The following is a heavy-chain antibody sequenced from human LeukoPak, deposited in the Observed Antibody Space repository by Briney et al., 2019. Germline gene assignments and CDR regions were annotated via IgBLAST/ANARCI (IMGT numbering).Heavy chain of an antibody. D-gene: IGHD6-19*01. CDR1: GFTFSSYG. CDR3: ARDKYSSGWYGGFDY. V-gene: IGHV3-30*03. J-gene: IGHJ4*02. Sequence: GRSLRLSCAATGFTFSSYGMHWVRQASGKGLEWVAVISYDGSNKYYADSVKGRFTISRDNSKNTLYLQMNSLRAEDTAVYYCARDKYSSGWYGGFDYWGQGTLVTVSS. CDR2: ISYDGSNK.